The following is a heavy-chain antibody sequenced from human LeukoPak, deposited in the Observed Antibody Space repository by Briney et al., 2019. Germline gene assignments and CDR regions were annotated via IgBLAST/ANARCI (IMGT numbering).Heavy chain of an antibody. Sequence: GGSLRLSCAASGFTFSSYEMNWVGQAPGKGLEWVSYISSSGSTIYYADSVKGRFTISRDNAKNSLYLQMNSLRAEDTALYYCARSTTVGSMDVWGKGTTVTVSS. J-gene: IGHJ6*03. CDR2: ISSSGSTI. D-gene: IGHD4-23*01. V-gene: IGHV3-48*03. CDR1: GFTFSSYE. CDR3: ARSTTVGSMDV.